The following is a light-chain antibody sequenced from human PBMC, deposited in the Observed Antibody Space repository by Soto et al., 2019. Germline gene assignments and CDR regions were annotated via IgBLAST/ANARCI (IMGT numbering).Light chain of an antibody. J-gene: IGLJ3*02. CDR1: SSNIGAGYD. CDR2: GNS. V-gene: IGLV1-40*01. CDR3: ESYDSSLSV. Sequence: QSVLTQPPSVSGAPGQRVTISCTGSSSNIGAGYDVHWYQQLPGTAPKLLIYGNSNRPSGVPDRFSGPKSGTSASLAITGLQAEYEADYYCESYDSSLSVFGGGTKLTV.